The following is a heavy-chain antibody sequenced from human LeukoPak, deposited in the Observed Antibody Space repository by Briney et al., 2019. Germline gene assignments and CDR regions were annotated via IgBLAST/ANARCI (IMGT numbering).Heavy chain of an antibody. J-gene: IGHJ4*02. D-gene: IGHD4-11*01. CDR2: IYYSGRT. Sequence: SETLSLTCTVSGGSISSDYWSWIRQPPGKGLEWVGYIYYSGRTFYNPSLKSRVTMSVDTSKNQFSLKLSSVTAADTAIYYCARGFYSPGYWGQGSLVTVSS. CDR3: ARGFYSPGY. CDR1: GGSISSDY. V-gene: IGHV4-59*01.